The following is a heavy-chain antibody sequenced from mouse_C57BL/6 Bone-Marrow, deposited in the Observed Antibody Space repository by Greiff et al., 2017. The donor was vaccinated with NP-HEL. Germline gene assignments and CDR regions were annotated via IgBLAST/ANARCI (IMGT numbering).Heavy chain of an antibody. CDR2: IYPGDGDT. CDR1: GYAFSSYW. Sequence: QVQLQQSGAELVQPGASVKISCKASGYAFSSYWINWVKQRPGKGLEWIGQIYPGDGDTNYNGKSKGKASLTADKSSSTAYMQLSSLTSDDSAVYFCARGDYGSSRFGYAMDYWGQGTSVTVSS. CDR3: ARGDYGSSRFGYAMDY. V-gene: IGHV1-80*01. J-gene: IGHJ4*01. D-gene: IGHD1-1*01.